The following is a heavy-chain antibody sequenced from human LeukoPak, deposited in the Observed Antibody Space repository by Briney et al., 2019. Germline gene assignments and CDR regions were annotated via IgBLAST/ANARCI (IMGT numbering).Heavy chain of an antibody. CDR2: ISWNRGSI. CDR1: GFTFDDYA. J-gene: IGHJ4*02. D-gene: IGHD6-19*01. CDR3: AKDTGGVAVATCALDY. Sequence: GRSLRLSCAASGFTFDDYAMHWVRQAPGKGLEWVSGISWNRGSIGYADSVKGRFTISRDNAKNSLYLQMNSLRAEDTALYYCAKDTGGVAVATCALDYWGQGTLVTVSS. V-gene: IGHV3-9*01.